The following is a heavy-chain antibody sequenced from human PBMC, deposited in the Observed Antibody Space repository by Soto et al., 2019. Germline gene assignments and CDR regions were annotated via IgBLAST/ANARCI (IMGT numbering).Heavy chain of an antibody. CDR1: GYTFSMFW. CDR2: INSDGSST. CDR3: GRRPSGYSYD. D-gene: IGHD3-22*01. Sequence: EVQLVESGGGLVQPGGSLRLTCAASGYTFSMFWMHWVRQVPGKGLVWVSRINSDGSSTSYADSVKGRFTISRDNAKNTLYLQMNSLRAEDTAVYYCGRRPSGYSYDWGQGTLVTVSS. J-gene: IGHJ4*02. V-gene: IGHV3-74*01.